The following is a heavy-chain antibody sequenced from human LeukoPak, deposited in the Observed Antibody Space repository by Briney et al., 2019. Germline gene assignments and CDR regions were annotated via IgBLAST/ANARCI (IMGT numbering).Heavy chain of an antibody. CDR2: INPNSGAT. Sequence: ASVKVSCKASGYSFIDYFIHWVRQAPGQGLEWIGWINPNSGATTYAQKFQGRVTVTRDTSFSTAYMELSSLTSDDTAVYYCARIRISGNYYNYWGQGTLVTVSS. J-gene: IGHJ4*02. CDR1: GYSFIDYF. V-gene: IGHV1-2*02. D-gene: IGHD3-10*01. CDR3: ARIRISGNYYNY.